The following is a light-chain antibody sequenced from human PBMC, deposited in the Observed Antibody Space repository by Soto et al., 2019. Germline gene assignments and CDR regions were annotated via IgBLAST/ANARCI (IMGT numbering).Light chain of an antibody. Sequence: EIVLTQSPGTLSLSPGERATLSCRASQSVSCSYLAWYQQKPGQAPRLLIYGASRRATGIPDRFSGSGSGTDFTLTISRLEPEDFAVYYCQQYGSSPWTFGQGTKVEIK. V-gene: IGKV3-20*01. CDR2: GAS. J-gene: IGKJ1*01. CDR1: QSVSCSY. CDR3: QQYGSSPWT.